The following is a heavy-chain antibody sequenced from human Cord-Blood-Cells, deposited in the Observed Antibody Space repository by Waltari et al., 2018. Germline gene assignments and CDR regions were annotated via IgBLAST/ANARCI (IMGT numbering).Heavy chain of an antibody. D-gene: IGHD3-3*01. J-gene: IGHJ6*02. Sequence: QVQLVQSGAEVKKPGASVKVSCKASGYTFTSYDINWVRQATGQGLEWMGWMNPNSGNTGYAQKFQGRVTMTRNTSISTAYMELSSLRSEDTAVYYCARTYYDFWSGYYSYYYYGMDVWGQGTTVTVSS. V-gene: IGHV1-8*01. CDR3: ARTYYDFWSGYYSYYYYGMDV. CDR1: GYTFTSYD. CDR2: MNPNSGNT.